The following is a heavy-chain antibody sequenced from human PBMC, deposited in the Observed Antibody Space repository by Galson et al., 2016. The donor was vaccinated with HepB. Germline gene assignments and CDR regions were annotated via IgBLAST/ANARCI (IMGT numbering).Heavy chain of an antibody. CDR1: GFRFSSYA. V-gene: IGHV3-23*01. CDR3: AKDGIMVAANPYHFHY. CDR2: ITSSGGNT. Sequence: SLRLSCAASGFRFSSYAVTWVRQAPGKGLEWVSSITSSGGNTYYTDSVKGRFTISRDNSQNTLLLQMNSLRAEDTAVYYCAKDGIMVAANPYHFHYWGQGTPVTVSS. D-gene: IGHD2-15*01. J-gene: IGHJ4*02.